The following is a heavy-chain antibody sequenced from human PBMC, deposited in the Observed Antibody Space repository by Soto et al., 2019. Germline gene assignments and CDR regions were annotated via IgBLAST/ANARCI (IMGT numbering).Heavy chain of an antibody. CDR2: INAGNGNT. CDR3: AVKYLSRDVIARPPLYYQGVEV. D-gene: IGHD3-16*02. J-gene: IGHJ6*02. V-gene: IGHV1-3*01. CDR1: GFTFSSYA. Sequence: EASVKVSCKASGFTFSSYARYWVRQAPGQRLEWMGWINAGNGNTKYSQRFQGRLTITRDTSASTAYMELSRLRAEDTSVYYCAVKYLSRDVIARPPLYYQGVEVWGQGTTVTV.